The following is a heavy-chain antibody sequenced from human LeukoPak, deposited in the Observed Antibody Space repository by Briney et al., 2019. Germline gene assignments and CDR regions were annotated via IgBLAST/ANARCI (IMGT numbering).Heavy chain of an antibody. CDR2: ITASGTAM. V-gene: IGHV3-48*01. Sequence: PGGSLRLSCAASGFTFSSYSMNWVRQAPGKGLEWVSHITASGTAMFYADSVKGRFTISRDNAKNSLYLQMNGLGAEDTAVYYCAKISSTWYPAIFDFWGQGTLVTVSS. J-gene: IGHJ4*02. D-gene: IGHD6-13*01. CDR1: GFTFSSYS. CDR3: AKISSTWYPAIFDF.